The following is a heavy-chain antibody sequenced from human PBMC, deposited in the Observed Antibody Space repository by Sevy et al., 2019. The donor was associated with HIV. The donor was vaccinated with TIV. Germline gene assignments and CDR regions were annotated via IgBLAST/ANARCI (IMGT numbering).Heavy chain of an antibody. D-gene: IGHD3-10*01. J-gene: IGHJ2*01. CDR2: IKEDGSEK. Sequence: GGSLRLSCAASGFTFSSYWMSWVRQAPGKGLEWVANIKEDGSEKYYVDSVKGRFTISRDNTKHSLYLRINSLRAEDTAVYYCARDRGWFFDLWGRGTLVTVSS. CDR1: GFTFSSYW. V-gene: IGHV3-7*01. CDR3: ARDRGWFFDL.